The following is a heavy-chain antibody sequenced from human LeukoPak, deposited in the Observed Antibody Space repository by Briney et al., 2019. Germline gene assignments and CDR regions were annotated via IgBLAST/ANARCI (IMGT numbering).Heavy chain of an antibody. J-gene: IGHJ4*02. CDR2: ISGGVGIT. CDR1: GFTINNYG. Sequence: GGSLRLSCAASGFTINNYGMTWVRQVPGKGLEWVSVISGGVGITNYADSVKGRFTISRDTSENTLYLQMNSLRADDTGVYYCAKGVGGNPRYYFDYWGQGTVVTVSS. V-gene: IGHV3-23*01. CDR3: AKGVGGNPRYYFDY. D-gene: IGHD4-23*01.